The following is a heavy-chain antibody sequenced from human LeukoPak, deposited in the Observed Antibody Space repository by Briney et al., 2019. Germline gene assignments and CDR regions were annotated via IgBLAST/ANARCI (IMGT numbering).Heavy chain of an antibody. CDR3: ARDSKLRSGGLFDP. J-gene: IGHJ5*02. D-gene: IGHD2-15*01. Sequence: GGSLRLPCTASGFTFSSYWMSWVRQAPGKGLEWVADIKPDGSEGYYVDSVKGRFTISRDNAKNSLYLQMNSLRAEDTAVYSCARDSKLRSGGLFDPWGQGTLVTVSS. CDR2: IKPDGSEG. V-gene: IGHV3-7*01. CDR1: GFTFSSYW.